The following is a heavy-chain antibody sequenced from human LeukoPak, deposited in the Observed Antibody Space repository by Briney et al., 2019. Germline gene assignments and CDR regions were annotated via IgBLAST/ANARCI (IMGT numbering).Heavy chain of an antibody. CDR3: ARGGSYLSAFDI. CDR1: GFTFSNYA. J-gene: IGHJ3*02. D-gene: IGHD1-26*01. CDR2: ISSNGGSI. V-gene: IGHV3-64*02. Sequence: GGSLRLSCAASGFTFSNYAFHWVRQAPGKGLEFVSSISSNGGSIYYADSVKGRFTISRDNSKNTLYLQMNSLRAEDTAVYYCARGGSYLSAFDIWGQGTMVTVSS.